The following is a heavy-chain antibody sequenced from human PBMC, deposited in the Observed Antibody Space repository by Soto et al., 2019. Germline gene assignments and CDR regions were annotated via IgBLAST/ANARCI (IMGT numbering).Heavy chain of an antibody. V-gene: IGHV3-30-3*01. Sequence: QVQLVESGGGVVQPGRSLRLSCAASGFTFSSYAMHWVRQAPGKGLEWVAVISYDGSNKYYADSVKGRFTISRDNSKNTLYLQMNSLRAEDTAVYYCARPYDFWSGYPDYWGQGTLVTVSS. CDR2: ISYDGSNK. J-gene: IGHJ4*02. CDR3: ARPYDFWSGYPDY. CDR1: GFTFSSYA. D-gene: IGHD3-3*01.